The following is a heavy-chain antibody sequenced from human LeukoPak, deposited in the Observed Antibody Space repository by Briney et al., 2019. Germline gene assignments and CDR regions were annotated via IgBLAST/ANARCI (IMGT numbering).Heavy chain of an antibody. CDR2: IIPIFGTA. D-gene: IGHD4-11*01. J-gene: IGHJ6*04. CDR3: ARASLYSNYNPHGVDV. CDR1: GATFSSYA. Sequence: SVKVSCKASGATFSSYAISWVRQAPRQGLEWMGGIIPIFGTANYAQKFQGRVTITTDESTSTAYMELSSLRSEDTAVYYCARASLYSNYNPHGVDVWGKGTTVTVSS. V-gene: IGHV1-69*05.